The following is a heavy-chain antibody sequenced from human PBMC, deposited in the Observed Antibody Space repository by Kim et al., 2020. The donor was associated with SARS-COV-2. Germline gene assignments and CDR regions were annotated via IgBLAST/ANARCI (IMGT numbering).Heavy chain of an antibody. V-gene: IGHV5-51*01. D-gene: IGHD3-16*01. J-gene: IGHJ4*02. Sequence: RYSPSFRGQVTISADKYTTTAYLQWSSLKASDTAMYYCARSAGPYDYYFDYWGQGTLVTVSS. CDR3: ARSAGPYDYYFDY.